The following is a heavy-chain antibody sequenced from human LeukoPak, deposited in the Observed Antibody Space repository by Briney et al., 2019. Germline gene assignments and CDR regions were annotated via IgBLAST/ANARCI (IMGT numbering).Heavy chain of an antibody. CDR1: RFIFSSYG. D-gene: IGHD3-10*01. CDR2: ISYDGSDK. V-gene: IGHV3-30*18. Sequence: GGSLRLSCAGSRFIFSSYGMHWVRQAPGKGLEWVAVISYDGSDKYYADSVKGRFTISRDNSKNTLYLQMNSLRAEDTAVYYCAKDYGSVKGFFDYWGQGTLVTVSS. J-gene: IGHJ4*02. CDR3: AKDYGSVKGFFDY.